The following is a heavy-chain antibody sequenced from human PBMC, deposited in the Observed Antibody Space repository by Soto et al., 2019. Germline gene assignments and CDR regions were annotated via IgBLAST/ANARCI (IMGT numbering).Heavy chain of an antibody. J-gene: IGHJ4*02. V-gene: IGHV3-49*03. CDR1: GFTFGDYA. D-gene: IGHD3-9*01. CDR3: TRDFYDILEGGTANDY. Sequence: GGSLRLSCTASGFTFGDYAMSWFRQAPGKGLEWVGFIRSKAYGGTTEYAASVKGRFTISRDDSKSIAYLQMNSLKTEDTAVYYCTRDFYDILEGGTANDYWGQGTLVTVSS. CDR2: IRSKAYGGTT.